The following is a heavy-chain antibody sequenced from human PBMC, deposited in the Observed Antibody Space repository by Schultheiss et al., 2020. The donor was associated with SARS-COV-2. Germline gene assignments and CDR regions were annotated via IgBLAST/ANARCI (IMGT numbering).Heavy chain of an antibody. CDR3: ADLNSGSYLTVGY. V-gene: IGHV3-30*04. D-gene: IGHD1-26*01. CDR2: ISYDGSNK. J-gene: IGHJ4*02. CDR1: GFTFGYFA. Sequence: GGSLRLSCTTSGFTFGYFALSWVRQAPGKGLEWVAVISYDGSNKYYADSVKGRFTISRDNSKNTLYLQMNSLRAEDTAVYYCADLNSGSYLTVGYWGQGTLVTVSS.